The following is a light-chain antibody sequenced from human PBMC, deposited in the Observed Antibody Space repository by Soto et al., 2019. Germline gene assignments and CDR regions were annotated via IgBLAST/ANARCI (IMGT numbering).Light chain of an antibody. V-gene: IGKV2-30*01. Sequence: DVVLTQSPLSLPVTLGQPASISCSSSQSLVFGDGNTHLNWFHQRPRQSPRRLIYKVSNRDSGVLDRFRGSGSGTNYTLKISRVEPEDVGVYYCTQDTGWPWTVGQGTKVEIK. CDR2: KVS. CDR3: TQDTGWPWT. J-gene: IGKJ1*01. CDR1: QSLVFGDGNTH.